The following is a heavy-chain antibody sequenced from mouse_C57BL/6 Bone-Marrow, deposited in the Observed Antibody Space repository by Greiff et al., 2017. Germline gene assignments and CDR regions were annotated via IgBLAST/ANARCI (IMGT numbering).Heavy chain of an antibody. V-gene: IGHV3-6*01. Sequence: EVKLMESGPGLVKPSQSLSLTCSVTGYSITSGYYWNWIRQFPGNKLEWMGYISYDGSNNYNPSLKNRISITRDTSKNQFFLKLNSVTTEDTATYYCARPIYYDYDGYFDVWGTGTTVTVSS. CDR2: ISYDGSN. D-gene: IGHD2-4*01. CDR3: ARPIYYDYDGYFDV. J-gene: IGHJ1*03. CDR1: GYSITSGYY.